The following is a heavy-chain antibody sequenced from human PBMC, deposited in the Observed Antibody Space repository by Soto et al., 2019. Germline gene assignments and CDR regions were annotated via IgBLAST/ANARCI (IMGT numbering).Heavy chain of an antibody. Sequence: GESLKISCKGSGYSFTTYWIGWVRQMPGKVLEWMGMIYPGDSDTRYSPSFQGQVTISADKSITTAYLQWSSLKASDTAIYYCARGSTAYYFDYWGQGTQVTVS. CDR1: GYSFTTYW. CDR2: IYPGDSDT. CDR3: ARGSTAYYFDY. D-gene: IGHD2-21*02. V-gene: IGHV5-51*01. J-gene: IGHJ4*02.